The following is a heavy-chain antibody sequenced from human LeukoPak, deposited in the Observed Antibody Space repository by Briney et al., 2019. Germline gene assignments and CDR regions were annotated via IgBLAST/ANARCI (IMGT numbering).Heavy chain of an antibody. CDR2: ISSGGGT. Sequence: GGSLRLSCAASGFTFSSYSMNWVRQAPGKGLEWVSLISSGGGTYYSDSVKGRFTISRDNSKNTLYLQMNSLGAEDTAAYYCGGGGPGKDFNILTGYLYYWGQGTPVTVSS. CDR3: GGGGPGKDFNILTGYLYY. J-gene: IGHJ4*02. CDR1: GFTFSSYS. D-gene: IGHD3-9*01. V-gene: IGHV3-66*01.